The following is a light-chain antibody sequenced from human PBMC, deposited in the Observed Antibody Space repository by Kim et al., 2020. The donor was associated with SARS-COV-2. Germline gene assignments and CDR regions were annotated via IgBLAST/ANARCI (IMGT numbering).Light chain of an antibody. CDR3: LQHNSYPIT. J-gene: IGKJ5*01. Sequence: AAEGARVTNTCRASQDIRNDLGWYQQSPGRAPKRLIYGASSLQSGVPSRFSGSGSGTEFTLTISSLQPEDFATYFCLQHNSYPITFGQGTRLEIK. CDR1: QDIRND. CDR2: GAS. V-gene: IGKV1-17*01.